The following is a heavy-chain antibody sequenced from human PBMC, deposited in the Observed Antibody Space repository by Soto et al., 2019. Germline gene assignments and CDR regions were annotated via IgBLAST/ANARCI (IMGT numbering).Heavy chain of an antibody. V-gene: IGHV3-23*01. CDR3: AHPRGYGVFDAVDI. D-gene: IGHD4-17*01. Sequence: GGSLRLSCATSGFIFRTYAMNWVRQAPGKGLEWVSAISSSGDSTYYAESVRGRFTISRDNSINTLYLHMRSLRPEDTAVYYCAHPRGYGVFDAVDIWGQGTIVTVSS. J-gene: IGHJ3*02. CDR1: GFIFRTYA. CDR2: ISSSGDST.